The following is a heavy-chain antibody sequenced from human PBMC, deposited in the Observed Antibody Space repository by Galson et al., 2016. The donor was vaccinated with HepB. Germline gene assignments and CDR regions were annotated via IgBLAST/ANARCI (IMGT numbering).Heavy chain of an antibody. CDR2: AFHTGSP. V-gene: IGHV4-39*02. CDR3: VRGAFDY. J-gene: IGHJ4*02. Sequence: PGKGLEWVGTAFHTGSPFHNPSLRSRLTIVVDTSKKHISLSLTSVTAADTAVYYCVRGAFDYWGQGTPVTVSS.